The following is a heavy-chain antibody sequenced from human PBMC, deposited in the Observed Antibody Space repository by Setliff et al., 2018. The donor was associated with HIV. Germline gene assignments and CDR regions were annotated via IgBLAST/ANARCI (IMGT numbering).Heavy chain of an antibody. Sequence: SETLSLTCTVSGDSMRNYYWSWLRQPAGKGLEWIGRIFPSGTTNYNPSLKSRVTMSIDTSKDQFSLNLNSVTAADTAVYFCARDRSNYGSGSSAYNWSDPWGQGNLVTVSS. V-gene: IGHV4-4*07. D-gene: IGHD3-16*01. J-gene: IGHJ5*02. CDR3: ARDRSNYGSGSSAYNWSDP. CDR2: IFPSGTT. CDR1: GDSMRNYY.